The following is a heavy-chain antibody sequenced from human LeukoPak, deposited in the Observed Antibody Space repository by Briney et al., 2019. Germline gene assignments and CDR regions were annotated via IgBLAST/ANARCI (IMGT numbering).Heavy chain of an antibody. CDR2: ISGSGGST. CDR1: GFTFSSYA. V-gene: IGHV3-23*01. CDR3: AKDGYYYGSGSYYQDY. J-gene: IGHJ4*02. Sequence: GGSLRLSCAASGFTFSSYAMSWVRQAPGKGLEWVSVISGSGGSTYYADSVKGRFTISRDNSKNTLYLQMNSLRAEDTAVYYCAKDGYYYGSGSYYQDYWGQGTLVTVSS. D-gene: IGHD3-10*01.